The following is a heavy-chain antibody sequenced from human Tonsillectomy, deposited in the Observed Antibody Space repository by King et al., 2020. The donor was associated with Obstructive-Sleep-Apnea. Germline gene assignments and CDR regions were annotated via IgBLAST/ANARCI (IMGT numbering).Heavy chain of an antibody. Sequence: VQLVQSGGGLVQPGGSLRLSCAASEFTFSSYSMNWVRQAPGKGLEWVSYIRRSGSTIYYADSVKGRFTISRDNAKNSLFLQMNSLRVEDTAVYYCARERDTAKQGWFDTWGQGTLVTVSS. J-gene: IGHJ5*02. CDR2: IRRSGSTI. CDR1: EFTFSSYS. V-gene: IGHV3-48*04. CDR3: ARERDTAKQGWFDT. D-gene: IGHD5-18*01.